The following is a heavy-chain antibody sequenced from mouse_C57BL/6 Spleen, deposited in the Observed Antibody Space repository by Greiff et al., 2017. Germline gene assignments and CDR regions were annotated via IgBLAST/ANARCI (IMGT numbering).Heavy chain of an antibody. CDR1: GFTFSSYA. J-gene: IGHJ2*01. CDR3: ARGTTVYFGY. V-gene: IGHV5-4*03. Sequence: DVKLVESGGGLVKPGGSLKLSCAASGFTFSSYAMSWVRQTPEKRLEWVATISDGGSYTYYPDNVKGRFTISRDNAKNNLYLQMSHLKSEDTAMYYCARGTTVYFGYWGQGTTLTVSS. CDR2: ISDGGSYT. D-gene: IGHD1-1*01.